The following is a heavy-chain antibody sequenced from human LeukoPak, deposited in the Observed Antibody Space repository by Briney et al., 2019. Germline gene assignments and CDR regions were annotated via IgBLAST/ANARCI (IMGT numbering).Heavy chain of an antibody. CDR3: ARDLRGYGGVGRFDP. CDR1: GGSISSGDYY. Sequence: SETLSLTCTVSGGSISSGDYYWSWIRQPPGKGLEWIGYIYYSGSTYYNPSLKSRVTISVDTSKNQFSLKLSSVTAADTAVYYCARDLRGYGGVGRFDPWGQGTLVAVSS. CDR2: IYYSGST. J-gene: IGHJ5*02. D-gene: IGHD4-23*01. V-gene: IGHV4-30-4*01.